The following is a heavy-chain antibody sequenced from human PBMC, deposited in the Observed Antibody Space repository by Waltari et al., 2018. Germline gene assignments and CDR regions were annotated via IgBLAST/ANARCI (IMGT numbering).Heavy chain of an antibody. V-gene: IGHV1-24*01. CDR2: FDPEDGET. CDR1: GYTLTELS. CDR3: ATDRCSSTSCYSSAAAFDI. D-gene: IGHD2-2*01. J-gene: IGHJ3*02. Sequence: QVQLVQSGAEVKKPGASVKVSCKVSGYTLTELSMHWVRPAPGQWLEWMGGFDPEDGETIYAQKFQGRVTMTEDTSTDTAYMELSSLRSEDTAVYYCATDRCSSTSCYSSAAAFDIWGQGTMVTVSS.